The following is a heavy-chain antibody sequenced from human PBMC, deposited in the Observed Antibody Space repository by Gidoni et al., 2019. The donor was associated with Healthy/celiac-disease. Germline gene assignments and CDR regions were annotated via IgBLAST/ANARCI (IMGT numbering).Heavy chain of an antibody. CDR2: IRSKAYGGTT. CDR1: GFPFGDYA. D-gene: IGHD3-3*01. Sequence: EVQLVASWRGLVKPGRSMRLSCTASGFPFGDYALSWFRQAPGKGLEWVGFIRSKAYGGTTEYAASVKGRFTISRDDSKSIAYLKMNSLKTEDTAVYYCTRVVSERDAFDIWGQGTMVTVSS. V-gene: IGHV3-49*05. CDR3: TRVVSERDAFDI. J-gene: IGHJ3*02.